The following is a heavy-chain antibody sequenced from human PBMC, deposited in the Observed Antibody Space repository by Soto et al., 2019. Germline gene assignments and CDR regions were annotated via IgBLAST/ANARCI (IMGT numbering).Heavy chain of an antibody. V-gene: IGHV1-58*01. Sequence: SVKVSCKASGFTFTSSAVQWLRQSRGQRLERIGWIVVGSGNTNYAQKFQERVTITRDMSTSTAYMELSSLRSEDTAAYYCAAAYCSSTSCATAVYYYGMDVWGQGTTVTVSS. CDR1: GFTFTSSA. CDR3: AAAYCSSTSCATAVYYYGMDV. CDR2: IVVGSGNT. D-gene: IGHD2-2*01. J-gene: IGHJ6*02.